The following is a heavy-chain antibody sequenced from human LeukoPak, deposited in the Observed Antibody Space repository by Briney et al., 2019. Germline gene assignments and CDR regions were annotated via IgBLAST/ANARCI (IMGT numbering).Heavy chain of an antibody. CDR3: ARFAAGGSYYYYMDV. J-gene: IGHJ6*03. CDR2: ISYDGSNK. V-gene: IGHV3-30*03. CDR1: GFTFSSYG. D-gene: IGHD6-25*01. Sequence: GGSLRLSCAASGFTFSSYGMHWVRQAPGKGLEWVAVISYDGSNKYYADSVKGRFTISRDNSKNTLYLQMNSLRADDTAVYYCARFAAGGSYYYYMDVWGKGTTVTVSS.